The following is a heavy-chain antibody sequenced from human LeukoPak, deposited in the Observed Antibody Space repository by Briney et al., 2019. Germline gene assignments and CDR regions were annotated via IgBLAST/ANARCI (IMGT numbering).Heavy chain of an antibody. CDR1: GGSISSYY. Sequence: SETLSLTCTVSGGSISSYYWSWIRQPPGKGLGWVGYIYYSGSTNYNPSTKSRVTISVDTSKNQFSLKLSSVTAADTAVYYCARDTITMVRGVPSLRLDVWGQGTTVTVSS. CDR3: ARDTITMVRGVPSLRLDV. J-gene: IGHJ6*02. D-gene: IGHD3-10*01. CDR2: IYYSGST. V-gene: IGHV4-59*01.